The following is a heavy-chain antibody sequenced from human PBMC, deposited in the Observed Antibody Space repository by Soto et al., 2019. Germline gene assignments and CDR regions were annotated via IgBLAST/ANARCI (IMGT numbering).Heavy chain of an antibody. D-gene: IGHD6-19*01. Sequence: QVQLVQSGAEVKQPGSSVKVSCNASGGTFSSYAISWVRRAPGQGLEWMGGIIPIFGTAHYAQKFQGRVTVSADESTSTDYMELSRLRYEDTAVYYCANSLAVAGKFCGYWGQGNLGTVSS. J-gene: IGHJ4*01. CDR2: IIPIFGTA. CDR1: GGTFSSYA. V-gene: IGHV1-69*01. CDR3: ANSLAVAGKFCGY.